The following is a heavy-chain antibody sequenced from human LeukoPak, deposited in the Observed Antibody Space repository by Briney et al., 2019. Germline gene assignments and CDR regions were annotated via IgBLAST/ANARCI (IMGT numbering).Heavy chain of an antibody. Sequence: GGSLRLSCAASGFTFNNYAMSWVRQAPGKGLEWVSAISGSGGNTFYADSVKGRFTISRDNSKNTQYLQTNSLRAEDTAVYYCAKEDGRYSTWGAFDIWGQGTMVTVSS. V-gene: IGHV3-23*01. CDR2: ISGSGGNT. D-gene: IGHD1-26*01. CDR3: AKEDGRYSTWGAFDI. J-gene: IGHJ3*02. CDR1: GFTFNNYA.